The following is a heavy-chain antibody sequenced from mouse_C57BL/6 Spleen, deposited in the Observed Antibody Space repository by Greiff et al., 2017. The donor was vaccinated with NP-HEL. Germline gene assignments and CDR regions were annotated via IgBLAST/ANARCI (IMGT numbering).Heavy chain of an antibody. CDR1: GYTFTSYT. CDR3: ARHDYDEAWFAY. CDR2: INPSSGYT. Sequence: VKLQESGAELARPGASVKMSCKASGYTFTSYTMHWVKQRPGQGLEWIGYINPSSGYTKYNQKFKDKATLTADKSSSTAYMQLSSLTSEDSAVYYCARHDYDEAWFAYWGQGTLVTVSA. D-gene: IGHD2-4*01. J-gene: IGHJ3*01. V-gene: IGHV1-4*01.